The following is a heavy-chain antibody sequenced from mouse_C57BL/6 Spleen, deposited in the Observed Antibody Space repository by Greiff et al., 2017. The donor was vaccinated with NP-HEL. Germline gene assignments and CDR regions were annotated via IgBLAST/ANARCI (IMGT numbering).Heavy chain of an antibody. D-gene: IGHD1-1*01. V-gene: IGHV2-5*01. CDR2: IWRGGST. J-gene: IGHJ1*03. CDR3: AKNLHYYGSSYWYFDV. CDR1: GFSLTSYG. Sequence: QVQLQQSGPGLVQPSQSLSITCTVSGFSLTSYGVHWVRQSPGKGLEWLGVIWRGGSTDYNAAFMSRLSITKDNSKSQVFFKMNSLQADDTAIYYCAKNLHYYGSSYWYFDVWGTGTTVTVSS.